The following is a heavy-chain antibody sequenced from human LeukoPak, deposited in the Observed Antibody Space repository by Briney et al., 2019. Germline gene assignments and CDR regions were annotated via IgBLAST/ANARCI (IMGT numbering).Heavy chain of an antibody. CDR2: IIPIFGTA. J-gene: IGHJ4*02. CDR1: GGTFSSYA. Sequence: GASVKVSCKASGGTFSSYAISWVRQAPGQGLEWMGGIIPIFGTANYAQKFQGRVTITADESTSTAYMELSSLRSEDTAVYYCASTRKQYYDILTGLPHLFDYWGQGTLVTVSS. V-gene: IGHV1-69*13. CDR3: ASTRKQYYDILTGLPHLFDY. D-gene: IGHD3-9*01.